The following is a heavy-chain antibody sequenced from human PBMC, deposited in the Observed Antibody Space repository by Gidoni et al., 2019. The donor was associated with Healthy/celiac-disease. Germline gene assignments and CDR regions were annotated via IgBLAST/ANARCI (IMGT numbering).Heavy chain of an antibody. CDR2: IYSAGST. D-gene: IGHD6-13*01. Sequence: EWVSVIYSAGSTYYADSVKGRFTISRDNSKNTLYLQMNSLRAEDTAVYYCARDQLRRSSSHDYWGQGTLVTVSS. V-gene: IGHV3-53*01. J-gene: IGHJ4*02. CDR3: ARDQLRRSSSHDY.